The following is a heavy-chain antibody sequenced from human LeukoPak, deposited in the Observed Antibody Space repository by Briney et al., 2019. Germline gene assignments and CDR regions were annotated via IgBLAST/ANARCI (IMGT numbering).Heavy chain of an antibody. J-gene: IGHJ3*02. D-gene: IGHD2-21*02. CDR1: GCSISSSSYY. Sequence: PSETLSLTCTVSGCSISSSSYYWGWIRQPPGKGLEWIGSFYYSGNTYYNPSLKSRVTISVDTSKNQFSLKLSSVTAADTAVYYCARSSATASAAFDIWGQGTMVTVSS. CDR2: FYYSGNT. CDR3: ARSSATASAAFDI. V-gene: IGHV4-39*01.